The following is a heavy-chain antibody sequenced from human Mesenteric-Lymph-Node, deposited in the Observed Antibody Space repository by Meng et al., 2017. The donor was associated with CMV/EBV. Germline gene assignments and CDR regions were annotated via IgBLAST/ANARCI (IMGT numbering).Heavy chain of an antibody. CDR1: GFSFSDYE. V-gene: IGHV3-48*03. CDR3: ARGGFYRGTFDY. J-gene: IGHJ4*02. CDR2: ITGGGTI. D-gene: IGHD3-3*01. Sequence: GGSLRLSCVVSGFSFSDYEMNWVRLTPGKGLEWVSHITGGGTIYYADSVKGRFTISRDNTKNSLSLQMNNLRAEDTGLYYCARGGFYRGTFDYWGQGTQVTVSS.